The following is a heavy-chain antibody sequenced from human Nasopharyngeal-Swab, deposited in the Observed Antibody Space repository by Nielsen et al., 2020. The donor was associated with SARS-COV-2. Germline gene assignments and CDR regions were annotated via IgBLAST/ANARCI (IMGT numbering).Heavy chain of an antibody. CDR3: ARLKYSSFNWFDP. Sequence: SETLSLTCTASGGSISSYYWSWIRQPPGKGLEWIGYIYYSGSTNYNPSLKSRVTISVDTSKNQFSLKLTSVTAADTAVYYCARLKYSSFNWFDPWGQGTLVTVSS. V-gene: IGHV4-59*08. J-gene: IGHJ5*02. CDR2: IYYSGST. D-gene: IGHD6-19*01. CDR1: GGSISSYY.